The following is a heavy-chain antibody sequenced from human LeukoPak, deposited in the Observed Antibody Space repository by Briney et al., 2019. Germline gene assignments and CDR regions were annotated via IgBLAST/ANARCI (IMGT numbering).Heavy chain of an antibody. Sequence: GGSLRLSCEASGFTFSSYEMNFVRQAPGKGPEWVSFISSSGRTITYADSVKGRFVISRDNVNSSLYLQMNSLRVEDTANYCVRQMVITTVTNASDVWGQGTMVTVTS. D-gene: IGHD4-17*01. J-gene: IGHJ3*01. CDR3: RQMVITTVTNASDV. CDR1: GFTFSSYE. V-gene: IGHV3-48*03. CDR2: ISSSGRTI.